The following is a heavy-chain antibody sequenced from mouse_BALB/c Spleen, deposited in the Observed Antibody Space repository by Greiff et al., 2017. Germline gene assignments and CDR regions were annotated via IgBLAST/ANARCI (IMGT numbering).Heavy chain of an antibody. Sequence: QVQLKESGVELARPGASVKMSCKASGYTFTSYTMHWVKQRPGQGLEWIGYINPSSGYTNYNQKFKDKATLTADKSSSTAYMQLSSLTSEDSAVYYCARGGYYRYDFAYWGQGTLVTVSA. CDR1: GYTFTSYT. CDR3: ARGGYYRYDFAY. J-gene: IGHJ3*01. CDR2: INPSSGYT. V-gene: IGHV1-4*01. D-gene: IGHD2-14*01.